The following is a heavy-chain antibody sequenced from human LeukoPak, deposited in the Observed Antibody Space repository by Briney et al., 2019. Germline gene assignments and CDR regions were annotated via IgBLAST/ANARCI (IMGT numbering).Heavy chain of an antibody. CDR2: ISGSGGST. D-gene: IGHD4-17*01. CDR1: GFTFSSYS. J-gene: IGHJ6*03. CDR3: AKGEEMTTYGRGFFAYYYYYMDV. Sequence: PGGSLRLSCAASGFTFSSYSMNWVRQAPGKGLEWVSAISGSGGSTYYADSVKGRFTISRDNSKNTLYLQMNSLRAEDTAVYYCAKGEEMTTYGRGFFAYYYYYMDVWGKGTTVTISS. V-gene: IGHV3-23*01.